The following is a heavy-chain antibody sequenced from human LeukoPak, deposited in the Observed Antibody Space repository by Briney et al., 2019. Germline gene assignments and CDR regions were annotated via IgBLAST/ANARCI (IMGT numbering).Heavy chain of an antibody. J-gene: IGHJ5*02. CDR2: ISWNSGSI. D-gene: IGHD3-10*01. CDR1: GFTFDDYA. Sequence: PGGSLRLSCAAPGFTFDDYAMHWVRQAPGKGLEWVSGISWNSGSIGYADSVKGRFTISRDNAKNSLYLQMNSLRAEDTALYYCAKAGWFGEHNWFDPWGQGTLVTVSS. V-gene: IGHV3-9*01. CDR3: AKAGWFGEHNWFDP.